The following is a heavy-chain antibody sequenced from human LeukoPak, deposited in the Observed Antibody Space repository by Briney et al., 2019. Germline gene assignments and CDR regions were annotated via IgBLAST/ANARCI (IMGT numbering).Heavy chain of an antibody. D-gene: IGHD5-18*01. V-gene: IGHV4-59*01. Sequence: SETLSLTCTVSGVSISSYYWSWIRQPPGKGLEWIGYIFYSGRTSYNPSLKRRVTISLDTSKNQFSLMLSSLTAADTAFYYCARAGGGNTAMDLDYWGQGTLVTVSS. CDR1: GVSISSYY. CDR3: ARAGGGNTAMDLDY. CDR2: IFYSGRT. J-gene: IGHJ4*02.